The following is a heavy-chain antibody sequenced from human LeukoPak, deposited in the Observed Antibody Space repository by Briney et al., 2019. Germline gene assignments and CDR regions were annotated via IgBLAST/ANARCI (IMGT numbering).Heavy chain of an antibody. V-gene: IGHV1-69*13. J-gene: IGHJ4*02. D-gene: IGHD3-3*01. CDR1: GGTFSSYA. CDR2: IIPIFGTA. CDR3: AGGDNLDPYDFWSGSYFDY. Sequence: SVKVSCKASGGTFSSYAISWVRQAPGQGLEWMGGIIPIFGTANYAQEFQGRVTITADESTSTAYMELSSLRSEDTAVYYCAGGDNLDPYDFWSGSYFDYWGQGTLVTVSS.